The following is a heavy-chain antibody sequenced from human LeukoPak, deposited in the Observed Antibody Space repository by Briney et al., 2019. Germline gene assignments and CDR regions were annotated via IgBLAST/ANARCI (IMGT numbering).Heavy chain of an antibody. CDR2: IGSGSVDK. Sequence: EGSLRLSCAASGFSFNIYAMGWVRQAPGKGLEWVSVIGSGSVDKHYADTVRGRFDISRDNSKNRLFLQMNSLRVEDSGVYYCAKRVPLTALDSWGQGTLVTVSS. CDR1: GFSFNIYA. V-gene: IGHV3-23*01. D-gene: IGHD3-3*01. CDR3: AKRVPLTALDS. J-gene: IGHJ5*01.